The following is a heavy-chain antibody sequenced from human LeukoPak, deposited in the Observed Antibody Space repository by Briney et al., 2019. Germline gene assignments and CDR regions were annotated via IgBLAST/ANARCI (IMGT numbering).Heavy chain of an antibody. Sequence: PSETLSLTCDVSGGSISSTNWWSWVRQPPGKGLEWIGETYHTGRTNYNPSLKSRVTISVDKSKNQFSLRLTSVTAADTAVYYCARDKYYKESGSAYYYYGMDVWGQGTTVTVSS. CDR2: TYHTGRT. CDR1: GGSISSTNW. V-gene: IGHV4-4*02. J-gene: IGHJ6*02. D-gene: IGHD3-10*01. CDR3: ARDKYYKESGSAYYYYGMDV.